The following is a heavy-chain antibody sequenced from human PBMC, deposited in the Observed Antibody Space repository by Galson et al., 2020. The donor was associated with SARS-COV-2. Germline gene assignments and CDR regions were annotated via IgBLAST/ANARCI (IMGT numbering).Heavy chain of an antibody. J-gene: IGHJ6*03. V-gene: IGHV4-30-2*01. CDR1: GGSISSGDYS. D-gene: IGHD2-2*01. CDR3: ARSPPAYYAYSYYMDV. Sequence: SETLSLTCTVSGGSISSGDYSWIWIRQPPGKGLEWIGYIFQSGNTFYNPSLESRVTMSVDRSKNQFSLTLTSVTAADTAVSFCARSPPAYYAYSYYMDVWGMGTTVTVSS. CDR2: IFQSGNT.